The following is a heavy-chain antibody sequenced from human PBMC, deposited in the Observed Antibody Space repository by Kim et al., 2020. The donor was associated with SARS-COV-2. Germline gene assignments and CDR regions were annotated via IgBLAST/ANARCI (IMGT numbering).Heavy chain of an antibody. CDR1: GFSFSDYY. V-gene: IGHV3-11*01. CDR3: ARGIAARPAAGY. CDR2: IGTSDTTV. J-gene: IGHJ4*02. Sequence: GGSLRLSCAASGFSFSDYYMHWIRQAPGKGLEWVSYIGTSDTTVYYEDSVKGRFTISRDNTKNSLYLRMNSLRAEDTAVYYCARGIAARPAAGYWGQGTL. D-gene: IGHD6-6*01.